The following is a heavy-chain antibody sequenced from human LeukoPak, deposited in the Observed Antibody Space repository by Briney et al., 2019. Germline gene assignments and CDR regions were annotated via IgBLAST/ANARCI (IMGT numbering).Heavy chain of an antibody. Sequence: ASVKVSCKASGYTFTNYGISWVRQAPGQGLEWMGWISAYNGNTNYAQKLQGRVTMTTDTSTSTAYMELRSLRSDDAAVYYCARSIAVAGLFDYWGQGTLVTVSS. J-gene: IGHJ4*02. V-gene: IGHV1-18*01. CDR1: GYTFTNYG. CDR3: ARSIAVAGLFDY. D-gene: IGHD6-19*01. CDR2: ISAYNGNT.